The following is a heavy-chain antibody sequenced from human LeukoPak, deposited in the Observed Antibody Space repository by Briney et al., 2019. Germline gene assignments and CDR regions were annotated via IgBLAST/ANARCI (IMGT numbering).Heavy chain of an antibody. Sequence: GASVKVSCKTSEYTFTASYMHWVRQAPGQGLEWMGWINPNSGETNYAPKFQGRVTMTRDTSISTAYMEVTRLTSDDTAMYYCARVLGSRVDPWGQGTLVTVSS. CDR3: ARVLGSRVDP. V-gene: IGHV1-2*02. CDR2: INPNSGET. CDR1: EYTFTASY. J-gene: IGHJ5*02.